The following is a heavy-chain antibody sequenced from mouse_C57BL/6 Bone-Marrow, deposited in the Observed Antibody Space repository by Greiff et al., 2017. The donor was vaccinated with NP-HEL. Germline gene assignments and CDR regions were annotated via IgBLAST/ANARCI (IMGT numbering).Heavy chain of an antibody. D-gene: IGHD1-1*01. CDR2: IWSGGST. Sequence: QVQLQQSGPGLVQPSQSLSITCTVSGFSLTSYGVHWVRQSPGTGLEWLGVIWSGGSTDYNAAFMSRLSITKANSKSQFFFKMNSLQADDTAVYYGAKGSSYDWYFDVWGTGTTVTVSS. J-gene: IGHJ1*03. V-gene: IGHV2-5*01. CDR1: GFSLTSYG. CDR3: AKGSSYDWYFDV.